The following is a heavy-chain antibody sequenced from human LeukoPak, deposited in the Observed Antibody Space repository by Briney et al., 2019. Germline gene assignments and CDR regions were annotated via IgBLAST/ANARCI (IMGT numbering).Heavy chain of an antibody. CDR1: GFTFSSYA. CDR3: AKERDYYDSSGYYNGGFDP. CDR2: ISGSGGST. D-gene: IGHD3-22*01. V-gene: IGHV3-23*01. J-gene: IGHJ5*02. Sequence: PGGSLRLSCAASGFTFSSYAMSWVRQAPRKGLEWVSAISGSGGSTYYADSVKGRFTISRDNSKNTLYLQMNSLRAEDTAVYYCAKERDYYDSSGYYNGGFDPWGQGTLVTVSS.